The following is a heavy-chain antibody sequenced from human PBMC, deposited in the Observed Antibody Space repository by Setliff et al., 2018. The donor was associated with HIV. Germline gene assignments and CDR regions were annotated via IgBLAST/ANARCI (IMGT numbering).Heavy chain of an antibody. CDR1: GGSFSGYY. CDR3: ARRTFGSGRIDP. Sequence: SETLSLTCAVYGGSFSGYYWSWIRQPPGKGLEWIGEINHSGSTNYNPSLKSRVTISVDTSKNQFPLKLNSVTATDTAVYYCARRTFGSGRIDPWGQGTLVTVSS. D-gene: IGHD3-16*01. J-gene: IGHJ5*02. V-gene: IGHV4-34*01. CDR2: INHSGST.